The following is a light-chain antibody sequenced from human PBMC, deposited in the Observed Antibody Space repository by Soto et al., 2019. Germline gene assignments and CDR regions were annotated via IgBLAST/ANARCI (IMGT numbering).Light chain of an antibody. CDR1: QGISTY. Sequence: DIQLTQSPSFLSASVGDRVTITCRASQGISTYLAWYQRKPGKAPKLLIYTASTLQSGVPSRFSGRGSGTVFTLTIRIPPAEDFANYYCQQLNSYPLTFGGGTKVEIK. J-gene: IGKJ4*01. CDR2: TAS. V-gene: IGKV1-9*01. CDR3: QQLNSYPLT.